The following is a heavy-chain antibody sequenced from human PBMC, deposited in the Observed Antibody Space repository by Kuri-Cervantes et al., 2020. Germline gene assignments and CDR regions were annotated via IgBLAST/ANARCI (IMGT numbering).Heavy chain of an antibody. J-gene: IGHJ4*02. D-gene: IGHD2-2*01. V-gene: IGHV1-2*02. CDR2: INPNSGGT. CDR1: GYTFTSYY. CDR3: ARYHFTSRKGFDY. Sequence: ASVKVSCKASGYTFTSYYMHWVRQAPGQGLEWMGWINPNSGGTNYAQKFQGRVTMTRDTSISTAYMELSRLRSDDTAVYYCARYHFTSRKGFDYWGQGTLVTVSS.